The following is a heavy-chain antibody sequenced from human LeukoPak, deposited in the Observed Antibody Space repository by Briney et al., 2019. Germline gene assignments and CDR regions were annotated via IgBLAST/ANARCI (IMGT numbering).Heavy chain of an antibody. D-gene: IGHD1-1*01. CDR3: ARGPPRGKYYYVDV. V-gene: IGHV3-13*01. CDR1: GFTFSSFD. Sequence: GGSLRLSCAASGFTFSSFDIHWLRQPTGQGLEWVSTIGTGSDTYYPSSVEGRFTLSRDNAKNSLYLQMSSLTAGDTAVYYCARGPPRGKYYYVDVWGKGTTVTVSS. CDR2: IGTGSDT. J-gene: IGHJ6*03.